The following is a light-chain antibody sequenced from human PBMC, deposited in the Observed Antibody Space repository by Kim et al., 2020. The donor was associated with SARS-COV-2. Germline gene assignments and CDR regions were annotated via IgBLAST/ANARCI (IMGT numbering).Light chain of an antibody. V-gene: IGKV1-5*01. CDR2: DVT. CDR3: QQYNTYPRT. J-gene: IGKJ1*01. CDR1: QSVDSW. Sequence: GDRVILTCRASQSVDSWLAWYQQKPGKAPKRLIYDVTGLQSGVPSRFSASGSETEFTLTISSLQPDDFATYYCQQYNTYPRTFG.